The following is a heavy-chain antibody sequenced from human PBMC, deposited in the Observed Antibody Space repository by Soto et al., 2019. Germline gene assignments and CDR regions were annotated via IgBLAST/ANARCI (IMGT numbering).Heavy chain of an antibody. CDR2: ISSSGSTI. V-gene: IGHV3-48*03. CDR1: GFTFSSYE. D-gene: IGHD2-15*01. Sequence: EVQLVESGGGLVQPGGSLRLSCAASGFTFSSYEMNWVRQAPGKGLEWVSYISSSGSTIYYADSVKGRFTISRDNAKNSLYLQMNSLRAEDTAVYYCASEGDGGPLYGMDVWGQGTTVTVSS. CDR3: ASEGDGGPLYGMDV. J-gene: IGHJ6*02.